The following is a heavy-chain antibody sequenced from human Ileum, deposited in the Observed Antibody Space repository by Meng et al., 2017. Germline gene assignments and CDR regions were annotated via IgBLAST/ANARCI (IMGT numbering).Heavy chain of an antibody. CDR1: GESIITYTW. CDR3: ATSGDNSGFYLGY. Sequence: QVSLYMSGPVLVKPLGTLSLTRYGSGESIITYTWWTWVRQSPEKGLEWIGEIYHSGRTNYNPSLTSRVTMSVDTSKKQISLNLSSVTAADTAVYYCATSGDNSGFYLGYWGPGILVTVFS. J-gene: IGHJ4*02. CDR2: IYHSGRT. D-gene: IGHD3-22*01. V-gene: IGHV4-4*03.